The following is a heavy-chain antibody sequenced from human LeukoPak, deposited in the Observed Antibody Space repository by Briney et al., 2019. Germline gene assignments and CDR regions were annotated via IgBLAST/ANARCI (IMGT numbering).Heavy chain of an antibody. CDR1: GFTFSSYE. J-gene: IGHJ6*03. CDR2: ISSSGSTI. D-gene: IGHD1-26*01. V-gene: IGHV3-48*03. Sequence: GGSLRLPCAASGFTFSSYEMNWVRQAPGKGLEWVSYISSSGSTIYYADSVKGRFTISRDNAKNSLYLQMNSLRAEDTALYYCAKDRELTYYYYYMDVWGKGTTVTISS. CDR3: AKDRELTYYYYYMDV.